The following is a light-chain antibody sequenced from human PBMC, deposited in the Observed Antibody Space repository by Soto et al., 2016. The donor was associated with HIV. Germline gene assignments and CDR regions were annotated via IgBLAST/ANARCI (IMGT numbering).Light chain of an antibody. CDR3: QVWDRSRDHPNWV. J-gene: IGLJ3*02. V-gene: IGLV3-21*03. Sequence: SYVLTQPPSVSVAPGKTATITCGGNNIGSKSVHWYQQKPGQAPVLVVYDDSDRRSGIRERFSGSNSGNTATLTISRVEAGDEADYFCQVWDRSRDHPNWVFGGGTKLTIL. CDR1: NIGSKS. CDR2: DDS.